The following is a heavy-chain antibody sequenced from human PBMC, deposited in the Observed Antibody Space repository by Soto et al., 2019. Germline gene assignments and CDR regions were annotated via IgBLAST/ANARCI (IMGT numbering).Heavy chain of an antibody. CDR3: TSESTASYSYGMDV. Sequence: PGGSLRLSCTASGVTFGDYAMSWFRQAPGKGLEWVGFIRSKAYGGTTEYAASVKGRFTISRDDSKSIAYLQMNSLKTEDTAVYYCTSESTASYSYGMDVCGQETTLTISS. D-gene: IGHD4-4*01. J-gene: IGHJ6*02. CDR1: GVTFGDYA. CDR2: IRSKAYGGTT. V-gene: IGHV3-49*03.